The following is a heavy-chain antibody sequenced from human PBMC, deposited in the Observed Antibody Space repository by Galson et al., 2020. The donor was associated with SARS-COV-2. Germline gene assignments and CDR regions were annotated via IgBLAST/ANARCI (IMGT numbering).Heavy chain of an antibody. CDR3: ARTSYSSSWYLGGYYYYGMDV. J-gene: IGHJ6*02. CDR2: IDWDDDK. D-gene: IGHD6-13*01. Sequence: SGPTLVKPTQTLTLTCTFSGFSLSTSGMCVSWIRQPPGKALEWLALIDWDDDKYYSTSLKTRLTISKDTSKNQVVLTMTNMDPVDTATYYCARTSYSSSWYLGGYYYYGMDVWGQGTTVTVSS. V-gene: IGHV2-70*01. CDR1: GFSLSTSGMC.